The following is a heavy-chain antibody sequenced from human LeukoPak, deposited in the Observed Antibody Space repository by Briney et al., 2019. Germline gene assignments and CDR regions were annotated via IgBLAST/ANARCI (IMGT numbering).Heavy chain of an antibody. D-gene: IGHD4-17*01. CDR1: GGSISSYY. J-gene: IGHJ5*02. CDR2: IYYSGST. V-gene: IGHV4-59*12. CDR3: ARDPPHYGDYPNRFDP. Sequence: PSETLSLTCTVSGGSISSYYWSWIRQPPGKGLEWIGYIYYSGSTYYNPSLKSRVTISVDTSKNQFSLKLSSVTAADTAVYYCARDPPHYGDYPNRFDPWGQGTLVTVSS.